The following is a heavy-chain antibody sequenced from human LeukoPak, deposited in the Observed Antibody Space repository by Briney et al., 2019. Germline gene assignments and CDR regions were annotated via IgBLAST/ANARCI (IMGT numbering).Heavy chain of an antibody. CDR1: GFAVSSNY. J-gene: IGHJ4*02. Sequence: GGSLRLSCAASGFAVSSNYMTWVRQAPGKGLEWVSVVYSGGSTEYADSVKGRFTISRDNSKNTLYLQMNSLRAEDTAVYYCATVFKGSSLQDYWGQGTLVTVSS. V-gene: IGHV3-53*01. CDR2: VYSGGST. D-gene: IGHD1-26*01. CDR3: ATVFKGSSLQDY.